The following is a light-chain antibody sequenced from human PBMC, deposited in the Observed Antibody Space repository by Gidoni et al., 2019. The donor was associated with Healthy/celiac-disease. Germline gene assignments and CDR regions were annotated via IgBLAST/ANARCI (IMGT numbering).Light chain of an antibody. CDR3: QQSYSTPWT. CDR2: AAS. V-gene: IGKV1-39*01. J-gene: IGKJ1*01. Sequence: DIQMTQSPSSLSASVGDRVTITCRASQSISSYLNWYQQKPGKAPKLLIYAASSLQGGVPSRFSGSGYGTDFTLTISSLQPEDFATYYCQQSYSTPWTFGQGTKVEIK. CDR1: QSISSY.